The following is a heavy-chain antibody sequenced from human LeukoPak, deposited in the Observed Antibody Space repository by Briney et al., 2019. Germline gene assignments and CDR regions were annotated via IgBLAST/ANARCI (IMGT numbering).Heavy chain of an antibody. CDR2: INTDRTVT. D-gene: IGHD6-19*01. J-gene: IGHJ6*02. CDR3: ETKQWLAPPPDS. Sequence: GVSLRLSCAASGCTFSKYWMLWVRQAPGKGRESVSRINTDRTVTTYADSVKGPFTVSRDNADNTMFLQMNSVRDEDTAVYYCETKQWLAPPPDSWGQGTTVTVSS. CDR1: GCTFSKYW. V-gene: IGHV3-74*01.